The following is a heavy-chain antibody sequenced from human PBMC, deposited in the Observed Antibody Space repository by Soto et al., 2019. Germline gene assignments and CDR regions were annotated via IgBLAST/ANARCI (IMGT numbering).Heavy chain of an antibody. CDR2: INTGNGDT. V-gene: IGHV1-3*04. CDR3: AKNHVGRSYFDF. CDR1: GYTFTRYA. J-gene: IGHJ4*02. Sequence: ASVKVSCKASGYTFTRYAMHWVRQAPGQRLEWMGWINTGNGDTKYSQKFQGRVTITRDTSASTAYMELSSLRSEDTAVYYCAKNHVGRSYFDFWGQGTSVTVS. D-gene: IGHD2-15*01.